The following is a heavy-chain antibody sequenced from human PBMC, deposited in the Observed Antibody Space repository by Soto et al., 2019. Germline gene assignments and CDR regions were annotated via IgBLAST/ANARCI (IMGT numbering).Heavy chain of an antibody. CDR1: GGSISSGGYS. CDR3: ARVYSQYSSGWYFGGWFDP. D-gene: IGHD6-19*01. Sequence: PSETLSLTCAVSGGSISSGGYSWSWIRQPPGKGLEWIGYIYHSGSTYYNPSLKSRVTISVDRSKNQFSLKLSSVTAADTAVYYCARVYSQYSSGWYFGGWFDPWGQGTLVTVSS. CDR2: IYHSGST. V-gene: IGHV4-30-2*01. J-gene: IGHJ5*02.